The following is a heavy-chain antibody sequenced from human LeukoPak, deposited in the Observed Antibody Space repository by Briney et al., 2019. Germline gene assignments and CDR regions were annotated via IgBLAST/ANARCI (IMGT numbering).Heavy chain of an antibody. Sequence: FHFRCLSRHGVPPAPGEGVEWGSSLSSSGSTIYYADSVKGRFTISRDNAKNSLYLQMNSLRAEDTAVYYCARDREDSGYYGMDVWGQGTTVTVSS. J-gene: IGHJ6*02. CDR1: FHFRCLS. CDR2: LSSSGSTI. V-gene: IGHV3-21*04. D-gene: IGHD1-26*01. CDR3: ARDREDSGYYGMDV.